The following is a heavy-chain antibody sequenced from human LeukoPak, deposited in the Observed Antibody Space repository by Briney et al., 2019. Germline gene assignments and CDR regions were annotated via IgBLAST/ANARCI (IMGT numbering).Heavy chain of an antibody. CDR1: GGSISSSSYY. CDR2: IYYSGST. V-gene: IGHV4-39*01. J-gene: IGHJ4*02. D-gene: IGHD4-23*01. CDR3: ARRLVYGGNSYYFDY. Sequence: PSETLSLTCTVSGGSISSSSYYWGWIRQPPGKGLEWIGSIYYSGSTYYNPSLKSRVTISVDTSKNQFSLKLSSVTAADTAVYYCARRLVYGGNSYYFDYWGQGTLVTVSS.